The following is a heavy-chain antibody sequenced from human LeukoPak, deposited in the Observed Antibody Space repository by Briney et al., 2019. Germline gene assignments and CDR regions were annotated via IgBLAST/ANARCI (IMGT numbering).Heavy chain of an antibody. CDR3: ARASSIAV. V-gene: IGHV4-59*01. CDR2: IYYSGST. J-gene: IGHJ4*02. D-gene: IGHD6-6*01. CDR1: GGSISSYY. Sequence: SETLSLTCTVSGGSISSYYWSWIRQPPGKGLEWIGYIYYSGSTNYNPSLKSRVTISVDTSKNQFPLKLSSVTAADTAVYYCARASSIAVWGQGTLVTVSS.